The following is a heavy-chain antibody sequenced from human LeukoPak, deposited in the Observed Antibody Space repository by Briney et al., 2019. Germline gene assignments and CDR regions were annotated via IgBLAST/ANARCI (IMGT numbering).Heavy chain of an antibody. D-gene: IGHD3-22*01. Sequence: SETLSLTCAVYGGSFSGYYWSWIRQPPGKGLEWIGEINHSGSTNYNPSLKSRVTISVDTSKNQFSLKLSSVTAADTAVYYCAGSRVVALPRAFQHWGQGTLVTVSS. V-gene: IGHV4-34*01. CDR2: INHSGST. CDR1: GGSFSGYY. CDR3: AGSRVVALPRAFQH. J-gene: IGHJ1*01.